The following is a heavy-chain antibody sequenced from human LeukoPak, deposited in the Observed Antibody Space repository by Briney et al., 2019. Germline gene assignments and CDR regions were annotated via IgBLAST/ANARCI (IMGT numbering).Heavy chain of an antibody. D-gene: IGHD6-25*01. CDR1: GLTFSSYS. CDR3: TTRRQDGC. V-gene: IGHV3-15*01. CDR2: IKSKIDGGTI. J-gene: IGHJ4*02. Sequence: PGGSLRLSCAASGLTFSSYSMNWVRQAPGKGLEWVGRIKSKIDGGTIDYGAPVKGRFTISRDDSRNTLYLQMNSLKTEDTAVYYCTTRRQDGCWGQGTLVTVS.